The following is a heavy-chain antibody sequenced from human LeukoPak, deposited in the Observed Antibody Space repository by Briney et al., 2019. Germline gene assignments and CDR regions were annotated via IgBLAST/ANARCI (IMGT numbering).Heavy chain of an antibody. Sequence: SQTLSLTCVISGDSVSASSVGWHWIRQSPSRGLEWLGKTYYRSRWFNDYGESVKSRISINPDTSKNQFSLQLNSVTPEDTAVNYCTRSRNNAMDVWGQGTTVAVS. CDR3: TRSRNNAMDV. V-gene: IGHV6-1*01. CDR2: TYYRSRWFN. CDR1: GDSVSASSVG. J-gene: IGHJ6*02.